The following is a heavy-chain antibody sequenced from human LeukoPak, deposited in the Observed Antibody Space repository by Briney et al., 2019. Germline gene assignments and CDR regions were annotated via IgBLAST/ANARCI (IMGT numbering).Heavy chain of an antibody. D-gene: IGHD3-10*01. J-gene: IGHJ3*02. Sequence: PGGSLRLSCAASEFTFSSYGMHWVRQAPCKGLEWVAVISYDGSNKYYADSVRGRFTISRDNSKNTLYLQMNSLRAEDTAVYYCAKDYYGHVLYGSGSYTSLDAFDIWGQGTMVTVYS. CDR3: AKDYYGHVLYGSGSYTSLDAFDI. CDR2: ISYDGSNK. CDR1: EFTFSSYG. V-gene: IGHV3-30*18.